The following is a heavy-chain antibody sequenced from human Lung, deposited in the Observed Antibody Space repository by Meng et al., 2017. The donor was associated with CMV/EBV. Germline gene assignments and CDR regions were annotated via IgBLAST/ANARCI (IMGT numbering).Heavy chain of an antibody. CDR3: ARHCVSPDYAPFDY. J-gene: IGHJ4*02. CDR2: ISGDGNNS. Sequence: GGSXRLXCAASGFAFGSYWMHWVRQAPGKGLVWVSSISGDGNNSFYAAPVKGRFTLSRDNAKNTLYLQMNSLRADDTAIYYCARHCVSPDYAPFDYSGPGXLVTVSS. D-gene: IGHD4-17*01. CDR1: GFAFGSYW. V-gene: IGHV3-74*01.